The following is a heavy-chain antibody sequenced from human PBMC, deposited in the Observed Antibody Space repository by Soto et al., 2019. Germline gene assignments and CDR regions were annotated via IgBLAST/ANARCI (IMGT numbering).Heavy chain of an antibody. Sequence: ASVKVSCKASGYTFTGYYMHWVRQAPGQGLEWMGWINPNSGGTNYAQKFQGWVTMTRDTSISTAYMELSRLRSDDTAVYYCARGRREYSGYEAIDYWGQGTLVTVSS. V-gene: IGHV1-2*04. J-gene: IGHJ4*02. CDR1: GYTFTGYY. CDR2: INPNSGGT. CDR3: ARGRREYSGYEAIDY. D-gene: IGHD5-12*01.